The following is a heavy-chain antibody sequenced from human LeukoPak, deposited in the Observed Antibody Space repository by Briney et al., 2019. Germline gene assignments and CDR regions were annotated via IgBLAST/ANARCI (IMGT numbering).Heavy chain of an antibody. CDR3: ARDRHIVVVVAATERAFDI. CDR1: GYTFTGYY. CDR2: INPNSGGT. Sequence: GASVKVSCKASGYTFTGYYMHWVRQAPGQGLEWMGWINPNSGGTNYAQKFQGRVTMTRDTSISTAYMELSRLRSDDTAVYYCARDRHIVVVVAATERAFDIWGQGTMVTVSS. J-gene: IGHJ3*02. D-gene: IGHD2-15*01. V-gene: IGHV1-2*02.